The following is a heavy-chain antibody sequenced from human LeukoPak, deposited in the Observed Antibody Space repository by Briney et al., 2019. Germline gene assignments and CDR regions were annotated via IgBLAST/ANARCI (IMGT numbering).Heavy chain of an antibody. D-gene: IGHD3-22*01. V-gene: IGHV4-4*02. CDR1: GGSISSSNW. CDR2: IYHSGST. CDR3: ARDGRYYDSSGYIRGLDY. J-gene: IGHJ4*02. Sequence: SETLSLTCAVSGGSISSSNWWSWVRQPPGKGLEWIGEIYHSGSTNYNPSLKSRVTISVDKSKNQFSLKLSSVTAADTAVYYCARDGRYYDSSGYIRGLDYWGQGTLVTVSS.